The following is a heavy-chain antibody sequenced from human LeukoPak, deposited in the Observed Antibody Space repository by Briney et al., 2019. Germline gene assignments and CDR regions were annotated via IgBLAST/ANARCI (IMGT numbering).Heavy chain of an antibody. J-gene: IGHJ5*02. CDR3: ARQGSYIVVVPAAPTPNWFDP. D-gene: IGHD2-2*01. CDR1: GGSISGSNW. CDR2: IYHSGST. V-gene: IGHV4-4*02. Sequence: SETLSLTCAVSGGSISGSNWWSWVRQSPGKGLEWIGEIYHSGSTYYNPSLKGRVTISVDTSKNQFSLKLSSVTAADTAVYYCARQGSYIVVVPAAPTPNWFDPWGQGTLVTVSS.